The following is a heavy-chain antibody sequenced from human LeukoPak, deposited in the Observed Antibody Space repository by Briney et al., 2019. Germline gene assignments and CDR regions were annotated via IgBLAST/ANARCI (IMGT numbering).Heavy chain of an antibody. D-gene: IGHD3-3*01. Sequence: GASVKVSCKASGYTFTSYYMHWVRQAPGQGLEWMGIINPSGGSTSYAQKFQGRVTITADESTSTAYMELSSLRSEDTAVYYCARASYDFWSGYYPGRYYYGMDVWGQGTTVTVSS. CDR2: INPSGGST. CDR1: GYTFTSYY. CDR3: ARASYDFWSGYYPGRYYYGMDV. V-gene: IGHV1-46*01. J-gene: IGHJ6*02.